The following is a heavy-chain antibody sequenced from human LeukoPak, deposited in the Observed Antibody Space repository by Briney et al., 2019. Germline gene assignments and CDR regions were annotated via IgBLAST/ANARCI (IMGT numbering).Heavy chain of an antibody. CDR2: TYSGGST. CDR3: AGELYAISSNYREYFQH. V-gene: IGHV3-66*01. J-gene: IGHJ1*01. Sequence: HAGGSLRLSCAASGFTVSSKYMSWVRQAPGKGLEWVSVTYSGGSTFYAESVKGRFTISRDNSKNTLYLQMNSLRVEDTAVYYCAGELYAISSNYREYFQHWGQGTLVTVSS. CDR1: GFTVSSKY. D-gene: IGHD2-2*01.